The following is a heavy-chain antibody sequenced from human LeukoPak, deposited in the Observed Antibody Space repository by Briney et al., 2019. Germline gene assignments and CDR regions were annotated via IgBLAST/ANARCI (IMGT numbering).Heavy chain of an antibody. D-gene: IGHD3-10*01. CDR1: GFNVSRNY. Sequence: GGSLRLSCAASGFNVSRNYMSWVRQAPGKGLEWVSVILAGAQTYYADSVRGRFTISRHISKNTLYLQMNSLRAEDMAVYYCARGRVRGDFDYWGQGTLVTVSS. CDR3: ARGRVRGDFDY. CDR2: ILAGAQT. J-gene: IGHJ4*02. V-gene: IGHV3-53*04.